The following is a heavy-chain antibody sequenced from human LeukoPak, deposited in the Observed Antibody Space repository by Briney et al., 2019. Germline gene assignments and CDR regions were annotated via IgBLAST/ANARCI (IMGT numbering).Heavy chain of an antibody. D-gene: IGHD4-17*01. J-gene: IGHJ4*02. CDR1: GYTFTDYY. CDR3: ARAAFGDYVHSAVDY. Sequence: ASVKDSCKASGYTFTDYYIHWMRQAPGQGLEWMGWINPKRGVTTYAQKFQGRVTMTRDTSITTAYMELTRLRSDDTTIYYCARAAFGDYVHSAVDYWGQGTLVTVSS. V-gene: IGHV1-2*02. CDR2: INPKRGVT.